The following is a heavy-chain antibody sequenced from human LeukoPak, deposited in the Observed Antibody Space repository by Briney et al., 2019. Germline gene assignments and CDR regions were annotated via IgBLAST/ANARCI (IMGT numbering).Heavy chain of an antibody. D-gene: IGHD3-16*01. Sequence: GGPVRPPCAVSGLSFSNYWMQWVRQAPGEGLVWGARTNLHGTAVDYAGSVKGRFTISRDHAKNTLFLQLNSLSAEDRVVLCCASADTYVRFGDHWGQETLVTVFS. J-gene: IGHJ4*02. CDR3: ASADTYVRFGDH. CDR1: GLSFSNYW. V-gene: IGHV3-74*01. CDR2: TNLHGTAV.